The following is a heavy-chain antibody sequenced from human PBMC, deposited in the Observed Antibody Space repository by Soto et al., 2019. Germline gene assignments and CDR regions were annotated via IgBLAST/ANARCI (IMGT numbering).Heavy chain of an antibody. Sequence: QVQLVQSGAEVKKPGASVKVSCKTSGYTLTSYHISWVRQAPGQGLEWMGWTSAYNTNTNYAQKFQGRVTMTTDTLTSTAYMELRSLRSDDTAVYYCARDTPPTDYWGQGTRVTVSS. V-gene: IGHV1-18*01. J-gene: IGHJ4*02. CDR3: ARDTPPTDY. CDR1: GYTLTSYH. CDR2: TSAYNTNT.